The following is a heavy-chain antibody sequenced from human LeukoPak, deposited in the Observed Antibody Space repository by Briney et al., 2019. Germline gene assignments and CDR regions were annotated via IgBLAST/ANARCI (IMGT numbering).Heavy chain of an antibody. D-gene: IGHD2-8*01. V-gene: IGHV3-23*01. CDR1: GFNYENYR. J-gene: IGHJ4*02. CDR3: TEHVKYGGTWAHFAD. Sequence: GGSVRLLYAASGFNYENYRMLWLRQAPGKGLAWVSTVNADGDNTYYAASVKGRFTISRDNSKSTLILQMNSLRVEDTALYYCTEHVKYGGTWAHFADSGQGSLVTGSS. CDR2: VNADGDNT.